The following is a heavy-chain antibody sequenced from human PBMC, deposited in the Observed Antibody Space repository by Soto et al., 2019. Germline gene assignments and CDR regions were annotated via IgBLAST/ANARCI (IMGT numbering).Heavy chain of an antibody. CDR1: GDSVSSSSVT. V-gene: IGHV6-1*01. Sequence: PSQTLSLTCVISGDSVSSSSVTWNWIRQSPSRGLEWLGRTYYRSKWYNDYAGSVKSRITINPDTSKNQFSLHLNSVTPVDTAVYYCVRLIGNSWLDFWGQGTLVTVSS. J-gene: IGHJ5*01. CDR3: VRLIGNSWLDF. CDR2: TYYRSKWYN. D-gene: IGHD1-26*01.